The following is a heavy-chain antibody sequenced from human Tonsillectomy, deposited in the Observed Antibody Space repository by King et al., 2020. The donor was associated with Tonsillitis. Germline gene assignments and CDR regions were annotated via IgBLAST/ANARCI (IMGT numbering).Heavy chain of an antibody. J-gene: IGHJ3*02. Sequence: MQLQESGPGLVKPSQTLSLTCTVSGGSITSGGCYWSWIRQHPGQGLEWIGFIYYSGSTYYNPSLKSRVTISVDTSKNQFSLKLSSVTAADTAVYYCASLEKEADAFHIWGQGTMVTVSS. CDR2: IYYSGST. CDR1: GGSITSGGCY. D-gene: IGHD1-1*01. CDR3: ASLEKEADAFHI. V-gene: IGHV4-31*03.